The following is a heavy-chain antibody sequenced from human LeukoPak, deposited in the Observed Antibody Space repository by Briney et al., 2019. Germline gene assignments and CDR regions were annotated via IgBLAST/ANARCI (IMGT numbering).Heavy chain of an antibody. D-gene: IGHD3-16*01. V-gene: IGHV3-23*01. CDR2: ISGTGGST. CDR1: GFTFSSNA. CDR3: ARVTRPDGGDFDY. J-gene: IGHJ4*02. Sequence: GGSLRLSCAASGFTFSSNAMSWVRQAPGKGLEWVSTISGTGGSTYYADSVKGRFTISRDNAKNTLYLQINSLRAEDTAVYYCARVTRPDGGDFDYWGQGTLVTVSS.